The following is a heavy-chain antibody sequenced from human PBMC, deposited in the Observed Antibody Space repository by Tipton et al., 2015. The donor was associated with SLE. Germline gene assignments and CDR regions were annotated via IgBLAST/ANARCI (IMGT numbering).Heavy chain of an antibody. CDR3: ARGPHRAFDI. J-gene: IGHJ3*02. CDR2: FNSGGTT. CDR1: GFTFSSYW. V-gene: IGHV3-69-1*02. Sequence: SLRLSCAASGFTFSSYWMHWVRQAPGKGLEWVSTFNSGGTTYYADSVKGRFTISRDNAKNSLYLQMNSLRAEDTALYYCARGPHRAFDIWGQGTMVTVSS.